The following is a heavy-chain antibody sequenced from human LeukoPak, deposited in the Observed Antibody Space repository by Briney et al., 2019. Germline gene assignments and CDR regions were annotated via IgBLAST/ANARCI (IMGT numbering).Heavy chain of an antibody. D-gene: IGHD6-13*01. V-gene: IGHV3-33*01. CDR3: ARDPKYSNSWFFDY. J-gene: IGHJ4*02. CDR1: GFAFSRSG. Sequence: PGGSLRLSCAASGFAFSRSGMHRVRQAPGKGLEWVAVVWYDGSNKHYADSVKGRFTISRDNSNNTLYLQMNSLRAEDTAVYYCARDPKYSNSWFFDYWGQGTLVTVSS. CDR2: VWYDGSNK.